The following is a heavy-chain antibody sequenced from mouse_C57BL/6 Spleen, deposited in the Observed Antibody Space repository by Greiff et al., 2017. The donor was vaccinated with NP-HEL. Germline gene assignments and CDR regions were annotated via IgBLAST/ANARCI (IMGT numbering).Heavy chain of an antibody. Sequence: EVKLMESGEGLVKPGGSLKLSCAASGFTFSSYAMSWVRQTPEKRLEWVAYISSGGDYLYYADPVKGRFTISRDNARNTLYLQMSSLKSEDTAMYYCTRGFYDYDGFYWYFDVWGTGTTVTVSS. CDR2: ISSGGDYL. V-gene: IGHV5-9-1*02. CDR3: TRGFYDYDGFYWYFDV. CDR1: GFTFSSYA. D-gene: IGHD2-4*01. J-gene: IGHJ1*03.